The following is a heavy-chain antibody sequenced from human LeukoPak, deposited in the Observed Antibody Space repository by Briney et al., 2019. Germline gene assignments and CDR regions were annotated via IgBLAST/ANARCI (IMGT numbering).Heavy chain of an antibody. D-gene: IGHD4-11*01. CDR2: IIPIFGTA. J-gene: IGHJ6*02. V-gene: IGHV1-69*13. Sequence: ASVKVSCKASGGTFISYAISWVRQAPGQGLEWMGGIIPIFGTANYAQKFQGRVTITADESTSTAYMELSSLRSEDTAVYYCARDRGYSNQCYYYYYGMDVWGQGTTVTVSS. CDR3: ARDRGYSNQCYYYYYGMDV. CDR1: GGTFISYA.